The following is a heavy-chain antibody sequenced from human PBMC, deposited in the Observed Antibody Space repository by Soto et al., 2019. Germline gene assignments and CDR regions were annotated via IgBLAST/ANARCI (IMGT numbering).Heavy chain of an antibody. V-gene: IGHV1-2*04. Sequence: ASVKVSCKASGYTFTGYYMHWVRQAPGQGLEWMGWINPNSGGTNYAQKFQGWVTMTRDTSISTAYMELSRLRSDDTAVYYCARAYYDILTGGIYGMDVWGQGTTVTVSS. CDR1: GYTFTGYY. J-gene: IGHJ6*02. CDR2: INPNSGGT. D-gene: IGHD3-9*01. CDR3: ARAYYDILTGGIYGMDV.